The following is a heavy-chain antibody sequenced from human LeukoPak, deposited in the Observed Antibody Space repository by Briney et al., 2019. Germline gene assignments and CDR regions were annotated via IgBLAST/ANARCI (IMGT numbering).Heavy chain of an antibody. D-gene: IGHD3-22*01. J-gene: IGHJ4*02. V-gene: IGHV4-34*01. CDR3: ARAGGYYDSSGYLFY. Sequence: SETLSLTCAVYGGSFSGYYWSWIRQPPGKGLEWIGEINHSGSTNYNPSLKSRVTISVDTSKNQFSLKLSSVTAADTAVYYCARAGGYYDSSGYLFYWGQGTLVTVSS. CDR1: GGSFSGYY. CDR2: INHSGST.